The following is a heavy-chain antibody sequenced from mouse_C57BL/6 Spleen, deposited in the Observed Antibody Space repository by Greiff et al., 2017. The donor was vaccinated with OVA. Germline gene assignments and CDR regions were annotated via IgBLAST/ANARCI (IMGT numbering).Heavy chain of an antibody. Sequence: EVQPQQSGPELVKPGASVKIPCKASGYTFTDYNMAWVTPSHGKSLEWIGDINPYNGCTIYNQKFKGKATLTVDQSSSTAYRELRILTSDDTAVYYCARERSDYAMDDWGKGTSVTVSS. CDR1: GYTFTDYN. J-gene: IGHJ4*01. V-gene: IGHV1-18*01. CDR2: INPYNGCT. CDR3: ARERSDYAMDD.